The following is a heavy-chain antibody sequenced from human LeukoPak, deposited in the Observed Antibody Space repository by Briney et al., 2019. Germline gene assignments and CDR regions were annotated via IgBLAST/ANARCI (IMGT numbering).Heavy chain of an antibody. CDR1: AFTFSSYE. D-gene: IGHD6-6*01. CDR2: ISSSGSKI. Sequence: VGSLRLSCAASAFTFSSYEMSWVRQAPGKGLEWVSYISSSGSKIYYADSVKGRFTISRDNAKNSLYLQMNSLRAEDTALYYCASYSTSSRAGFDYWGQGTLVTVSS. J-gene: IGHJ4*02. CDR3: ASYSTSSRAGFDY. V-gene: IGHV3-48*03.